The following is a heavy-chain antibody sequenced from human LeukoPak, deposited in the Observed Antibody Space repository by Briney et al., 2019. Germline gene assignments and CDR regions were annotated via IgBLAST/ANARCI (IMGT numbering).Heavy chain of an antibody. CDR2: INPNSGGT. V-gene: IGHV1-2*06. CDR1: GYTFTGYY. J-gene: IGHJ6*02. Sequence: ASVKVSCTASGYTFTGYYVHWVRQAPGQGLEWMGRINPNSGGTNYAQKFQGRVTMTRDTSISTAYMELSRLRSDDTAVYYCARGGYDFVYYYYGMDVWGQGTTVTVSS. CDR3: ARGGYDFVYYYYGMDV. D-gene: IGHD3-3*01.